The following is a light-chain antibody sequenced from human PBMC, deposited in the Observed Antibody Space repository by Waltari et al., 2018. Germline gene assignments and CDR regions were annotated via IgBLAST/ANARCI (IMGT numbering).Light chain of an antibody. V-gene: IGLV1-47*01. Sequence: QSVLTQPPSASGTPGQRVTISCSGSSSNTGSNYVYWYQQLPGTAPKLLIYRNNQRPSGVPDRFSGSKSGTSASLAISGLRSEDEADYYCAAWDDSLSAYWVFGGGTKLTVL. CDR1: SSNTGSNY. CDR2: RNN. J-gene: IGLJ3*02. CDR3: AAWDDSLSAYWV.